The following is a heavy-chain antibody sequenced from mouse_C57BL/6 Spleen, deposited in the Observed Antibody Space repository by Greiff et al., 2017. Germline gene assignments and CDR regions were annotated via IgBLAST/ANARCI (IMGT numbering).Heavy chain of an antibody. CDR1: GFTFSSYA. CDR3: ARDDDDQLYDYAMDY. Sequence: EVMLVESGGGLVKPGGSLKLSCAASGFTFSSYAMSWVRQTPEKRLEWVATISDGGSYTYYPDNVKGRFTISRDNAKNNLYLQMSHLKSEDTAMYYGARDDDDQLYDYAMDYWGQGTSVTVSS. D-gene: IGHD2-4*01. V-gene: IGHV5-4*01. J-gene: IGHJ4*01. CDR2: ISDGGSYT.